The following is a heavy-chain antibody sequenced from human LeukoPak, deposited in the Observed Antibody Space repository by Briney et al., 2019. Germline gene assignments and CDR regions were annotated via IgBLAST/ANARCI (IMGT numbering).Heavy chain of an antibody. CDR2: ISGSGGST. J-gene: IGHJ4*02. Sequence: GGSLRLSCAASGFTFSSYAMSWVRQAPGKGLGWVSAISGSGGSTYYADSVKGRFTISRDNSKNTLYLQMNSLRAEDTAVYYCANADLYSSGWFDYWGQGTLVTVSS. CDR3: ANADLYSSGWFDY. D-gene: IGHD6-19*01. CDR1: GFTFSSYA. V-gene: IGHV3-23*01.